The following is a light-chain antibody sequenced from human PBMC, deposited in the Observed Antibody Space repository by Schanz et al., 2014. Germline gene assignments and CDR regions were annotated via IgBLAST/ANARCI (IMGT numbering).Light chain of an antibody. CDR1: SSDVGAYNY. V-gene: IGLV2-14*01. CDR2: DVS. CDR3: SSYAGSINWV. J-gene: IGLJ3*02. Sequence: QSALTQPASVSGSPGQSITISCTGTSSDVGAYNYVSWYQQNPGKAPKVMIYDVSYRPSGVSSRFSGSKSGNTASLTVSGLQAEDEADYYCSSYAGSINWVFGGGTKLTVL.